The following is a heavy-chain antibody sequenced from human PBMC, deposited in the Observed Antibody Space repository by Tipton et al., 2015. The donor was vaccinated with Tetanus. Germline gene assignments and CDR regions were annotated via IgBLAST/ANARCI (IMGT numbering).Heavy chain of an antibody. CDR2: ISHSGSS. D-gene: IGHD4-11*01. CDR1: GGSFSLYY. J-gene: IGHJ4*02. Sequence: GSLRLSCTVSGGSFSLYYWNWVRQSPGKGLEWIGEISHSGSSSYSPSLKSRVTISVDTSKNQFSLRLRSVAAADTAVYYCVRAPYSSPGKYYFDLWGQGTLVTVSS. CDR3: VRAPYSSPGKYYFDL. V-gene: IGHV4-34*01.